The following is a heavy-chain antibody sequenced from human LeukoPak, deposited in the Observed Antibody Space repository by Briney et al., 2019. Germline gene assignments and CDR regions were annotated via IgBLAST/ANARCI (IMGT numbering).Heavy chain of an antibody. CDR3: AREERYCSSTSCYVSAFDI. CDR1: GGSISSGDYS. Sequence: SQTLSLTCTVSGGSISSGDYSWSWIRQPPGKGLEWIGYIYYSGSTYYNPSLKSRVTISVDTSKNQFSLKLCSVTAADTAVYCCAREERYCSSTSCYVSAFDIWGQGTMVTVSS. D-gene: IGHD2-2*01. CDR2: IYYSGST. J-gene: IGHJ3*02. V-gene: IGHV4-30-4*08.